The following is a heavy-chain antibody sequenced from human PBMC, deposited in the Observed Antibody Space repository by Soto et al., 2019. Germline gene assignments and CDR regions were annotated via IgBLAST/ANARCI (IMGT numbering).Heavy chain of an antibody. D-gene: IGHD1-1*01. CDR2: ISYDGSNK. CDR1: GFTFSSYG. Sequence: QVQLVESGGGVVQPGRSLRLSCAASGFTFSSYGMHWVRQDPGKGLEWVAVISYDGSNKYYADSVKGRFTISRDNSKNTLYLQMNSLRAEDTAVYYCAKAGTAGMDVWGQGTTVTVSS. J-gene: IGHJ6*02. V-gene: IGHV3-30*18. CDR3: AKAGTAGMDV.